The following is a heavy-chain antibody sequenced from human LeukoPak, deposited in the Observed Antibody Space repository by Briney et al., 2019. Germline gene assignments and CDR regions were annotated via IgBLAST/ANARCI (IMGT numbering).Heavy chain of an antibody. CDR1: GFTFSSYG. CDR2: ISYDGSNK. D-gene: IGHD3-22*01. J-gene: IGHJ4*02. CDR3: AKVLFGRYSSGWYSPSYYYDSSGYYYFDY. V-gene: IGHV3-30*18. Sequence: GGSLRLSCAASGFTFSSYGMHWVRQAPGKGLEWVEVISYDGSNKYYADSVKVRFTISTDNSKNTLYLQMNSLRAEDTAVYYCAKVLFGRYSSGWYSPSYYYDSSGYYYFDYWGQGTLVTVSS.